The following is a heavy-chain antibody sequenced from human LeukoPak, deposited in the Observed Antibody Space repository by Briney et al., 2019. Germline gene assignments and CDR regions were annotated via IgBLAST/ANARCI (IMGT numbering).Heavy chain of an antibody. J-gene: IGHJ4*02. Sequence: GGSLRLSCAASGFTVDSNYLSWVRLAPGKGLEWVSTIYTGGNTYYAASVKGRFTISRDFSKNTVFLHMNSLRAEDTAMYYCARGDDSGYYDYFDYWGQGALVTVSS. D-gene: IGHD3-22*01. V-gene: IGHV3-53*01. CDR2: IYTGGNT. CDR1: GFTVDSNY. CDR3: ARGDDSGYYDYFDY.